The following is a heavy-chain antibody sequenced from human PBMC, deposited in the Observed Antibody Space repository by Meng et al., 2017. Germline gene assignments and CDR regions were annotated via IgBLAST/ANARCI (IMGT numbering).Heavy chain of an antibody. Sequence: ESLKISCTVSGGSISSYYWSWIRQPPGKGLEWIGYIYYSGSTNYNPSLKSRVTISVDTSKNQFPLKLSSVTAADTAVYYCARGYCSGGSCYSDYWGQGTLVTVSS. J-gene: IGHJ4*02. V-gene: IGHV4-59*01. CDR3: ARGYCSGGSCYSDY. CDR1: GGSISSYY. D-gene: IGHD2-15*01. CDR2: IYYSGST.